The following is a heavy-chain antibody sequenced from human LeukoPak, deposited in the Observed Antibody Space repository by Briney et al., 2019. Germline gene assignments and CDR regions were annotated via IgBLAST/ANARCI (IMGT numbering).Heavy chain of an antibody. Sequence: ASVKVSCKASGYTFTAYYIHWVRQAPGQGLEWMGWINPNTGGTNYAQNFQGRVTMTRDTSISTAYMELSRLTSDDTAVYFCARARSDYSIPSPHFDYWGQGTLVTVSS. D-gene: IGHD6-6*01. CDR3: ARARSDYSIPSPHFDY. CDR1: GYTFTAYY. V-gene: IGHV1-2*02. CDR2: INPNTGGT. J-gene: IGHJ4*02.